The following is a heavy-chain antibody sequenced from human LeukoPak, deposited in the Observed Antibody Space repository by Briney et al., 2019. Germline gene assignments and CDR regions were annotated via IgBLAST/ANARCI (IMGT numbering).Heavy chain of an antibody. J-gene: IGHJ5*02. Sequence: NPGGSLRLSCAASGFTFSSYSMNWVRQAPGEGLEWVSSISSSSSYIYYADSVKGRFTISRDNAKNSLYLQMNSLRAEDTAVYYCAREVWVAAAENWFDPWGQGTLVTVSS. CDR3: AREVWVAAAENWFDP. V-gene: IGHV3-21*01. CDR2: ISSSSSYI. D-gene: IGHD6-13*01. CDR1: GFTFSSYS.